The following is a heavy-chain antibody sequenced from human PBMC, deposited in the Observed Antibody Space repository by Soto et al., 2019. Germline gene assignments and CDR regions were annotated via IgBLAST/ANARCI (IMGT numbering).Heavy chain of an antibody. D-gene: IGHD2-15*01. J-gene: IGHJ4*02. V-gene: IGHV3-23*01. CDR2: ISGSGGST. CDR3: ARGPLTCSNEGYDY. Sequence: GGSLRFSCAASGFTFSSYAMSWVRQAPGKGLEWVSAISGSGGSTYYADSVKGRFTISRDNSKNTLYLQMNSLRAEDMAVYYCARGPLTCSNEGYDYWGQGTLVTVSS. CDR1: GFTFSSYA.